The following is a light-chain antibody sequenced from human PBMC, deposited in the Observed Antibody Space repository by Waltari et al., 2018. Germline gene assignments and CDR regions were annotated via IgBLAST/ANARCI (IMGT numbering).Light chain of an antibody. Sequence: EIMLTQSPGTLSLSPGERATLSCRASQIISRAVPWYQQKPGQAPRLLIYDVATRASGSPDRFSGSGSGTDFSLTISRLEPEDVAVYYCQHYVRLPVTFGQGTKLEFK. CDR2: DVA. J-gene: IGKJ1*01. V-gene: IGKV3-20*01. CDR1: QIISRAV. CDR3: QHYVRLPVT.